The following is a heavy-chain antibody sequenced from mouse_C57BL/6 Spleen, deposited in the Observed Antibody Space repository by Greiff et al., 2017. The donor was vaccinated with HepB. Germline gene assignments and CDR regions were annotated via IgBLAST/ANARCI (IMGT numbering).Heavy chain of an antibody. CDR2: INPNNGGT. D-gene: IGHD4-1*01. CDR3: ARDLMGGYFDY. Sequence: EVQLQQSGPELVKPGASVKISCKASGYTFTDYYMNWVKQSHGKSLEWIGDINPNNGGTSYNQKFKGKATLTVDKSSSTAYMELRSLTSEDSAVYYCARDLMGGYFDYWGQGTTLTVSS. V-gene: IGHV1-26*01. CDR1: GYTFTDYY. J-gene: IGHJ2*01.